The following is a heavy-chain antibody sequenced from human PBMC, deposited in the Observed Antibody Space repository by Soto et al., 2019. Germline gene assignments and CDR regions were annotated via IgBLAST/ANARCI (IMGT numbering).Heavy chain of an antibody. CDR1: GFTVSTYW. D-gene: IGHD5-12*01. CDR3: ARDGQGGFLDS. CDR2: IREDGGYE. Sequence: EVQLVESGGGLVQPGESLRLSCAASGFTVSTYWISWVRQDPEKGLEWVANIREDGGYEGYVDSVKGRFTISRDNAKNSVDLQMNSLRVEDTAVYYCARDGQGGFLDSWGQGTLVTVSS. J-gene: IGHJ5*01. V-gene: IGHV3-7*01.